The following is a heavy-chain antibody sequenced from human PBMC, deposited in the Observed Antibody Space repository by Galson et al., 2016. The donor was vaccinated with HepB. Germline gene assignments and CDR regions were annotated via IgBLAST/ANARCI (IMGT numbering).Heavy chain of an antibody. J-gene: IGHJ4*02. D-gene: IGHD3/OR15-3a*01. CDR1: GVTVSNNY. CDR3: ARDTWTWN. V-gene: IGHV3-66*01. Sequence: SLRLSCAASGVTVSNNYMSWVRQAPGRGLEWVSVIYSGGGTYYADSVKGRFTISRDNSKNTVYLQTNSLRVEDTAVYYCARDTWTWNGGQGTLVTVSS. CDR2: IYSGGGT.